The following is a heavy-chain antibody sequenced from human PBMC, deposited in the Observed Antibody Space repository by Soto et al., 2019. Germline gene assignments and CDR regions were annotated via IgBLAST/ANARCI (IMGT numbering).Heavy chain of an antibody. CDR3: TRGGYMYAFDM. CDR2: VNNDGSGT. Sequence: EVQLVESGGGLVQPGGSLRLSCAASGFTFSSYWMHWVRQAPGKGLVWVSRVNNDGSGTIYADSVKGRFTISRDNAKNTVYLEMNSLRAEDTALYFCTRGGYMYAFDMWGQGTMVTVSS. V-gene: IGHV3-74*01. D-gene: IGHD6-13*01. CDR1: GFTFSSYW. J-gene: IGHJ3*02.